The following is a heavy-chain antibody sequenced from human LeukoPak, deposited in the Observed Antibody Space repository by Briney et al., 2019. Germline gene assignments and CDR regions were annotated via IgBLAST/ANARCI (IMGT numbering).Heavy chain of an antibody. CDR2: INPNSGGT. J-gene: IGHJ5*02. CDR1: GYTFTGYS. D-gene: IGHD2-2*01. V-gene: IGHV1-2*02. Sequence: GASVKVSCKASGYTFTGYSMHWVRQAPGQGLEWMGWINPNSGGTNYAQKFQGRVTMTRDTSISTAYMELSRLRSDDTAVYYCARMMPGAPYIWFDPWGQGTLVTVSS. CDR3: ARMMPGAPYIWFDP.